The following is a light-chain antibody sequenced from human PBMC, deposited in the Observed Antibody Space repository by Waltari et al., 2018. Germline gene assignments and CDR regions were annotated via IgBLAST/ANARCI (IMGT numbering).Light chain of an antibody. Sequence: DIQMTQSPSTLSASVGDRVTITCRASQSISSWLAWYQQKPGKAPKLLIYKASSLESGVPSMFSGSGSGTEFTLTSSSLQPDDFATYYCQQYNSYPWTFGQGTKVEIK. J-gene: IGKJ1*01. CDR1: QSISSW. CDR2: KAS. V-gene: IGKV1-5*03. CDR3: QQYNSYPWT.